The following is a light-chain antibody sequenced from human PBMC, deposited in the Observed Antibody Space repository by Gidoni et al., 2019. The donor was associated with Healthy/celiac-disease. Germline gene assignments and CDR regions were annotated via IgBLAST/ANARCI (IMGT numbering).Light chain of an antibody. J-gene: IGKJ1*01. V-gene: IGKV1-5*03. CDR3: QQYNSYMT. CDR2: KAS. Sequence: DIQMNQSPSTLAASVGDRVTITCRASQSISSWLAWYQQKPGKAPKLRIYKASSLESGVPSRFSGSGSGTDFTLTISRLQPDDFATYYCQQYNSYMTFGQGTKVKSN. CDR1: QSISSW.